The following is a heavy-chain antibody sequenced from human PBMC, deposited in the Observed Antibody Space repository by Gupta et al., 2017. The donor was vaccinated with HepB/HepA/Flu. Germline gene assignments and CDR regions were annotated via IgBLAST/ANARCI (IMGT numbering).Heavy chain of an antibody. CDR3: AGGPAVISFDF. D-gene: IGHD3-16*02. J-gene: IGHJ4*02. CDR1: GYTFTGHY. CDR2: INPHSGVT. V-gene: IGHV1-2*06. Sequence: QVQLVQSGAEVRKPGASVKVSCKASGYTFTGHYIHWLRQAPGQGLEWMGRINPHSGVTDYAQEFQGRVTMTRDTSVSTAYMELSSLRSDDTAVYFCAGGPAVISFDFWGQGALVTVSA.